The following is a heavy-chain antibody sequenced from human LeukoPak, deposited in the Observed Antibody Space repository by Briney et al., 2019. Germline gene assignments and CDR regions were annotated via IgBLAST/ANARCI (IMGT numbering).Heavy chain of an antibody. D-gene: IGHD3-22*01. Sequence: PGGSLRLSCTASGFTFGDYAMSWFRQAPGKGLEWVSYISSSSSTIYYADSVKGRFTISRDNAKNSLYLQMNSLRAEDTAVYYCARDSEDSSGYYSGFDYWGQGTLVTVSS. J-gene: IGHJ4*02. CDR2: ISSSSSTI. CDR3: ARDSEDSSGYYSGFDY. V-gene: IGHV3-48*01. CDR1: GFTFGDYA.